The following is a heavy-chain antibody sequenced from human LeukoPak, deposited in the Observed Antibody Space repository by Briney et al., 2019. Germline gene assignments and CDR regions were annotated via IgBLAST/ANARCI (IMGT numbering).Heavy chain of an antibody. CDR3: AKESSSTSCLDY. Sequence: GGSLRLSCAGSGFTFSMTAMSWVRQGPGKGLEWVSAISGSAEKTNYADSVKGRFTISRDNSKNTLYLQMKSLTAGDTAVYYCAKESSSTSCLDYWGQGTLVTVSS. CDR2: ISGSAEKT. CDR1: GFTFSMTA. D-gene: IGHD2-2*01. J-gene: IGHJ4*02. V-gene: IGHV3-23*01.